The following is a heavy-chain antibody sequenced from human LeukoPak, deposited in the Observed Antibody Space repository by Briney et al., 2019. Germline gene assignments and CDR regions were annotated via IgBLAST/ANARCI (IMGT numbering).Heavy chain of an antibody. CDR3: AKMPQQYYYDLSL. V-gene: IGHV3-23*01. Sequence: GGSLRLSCAASGFTFSSYAMSGVPQAPGKGLEWVSAISGGGGSTYYADSVKGRFTISRDNSKNTLYLQMNSLRAEDTAVYYCAKMPQQYYYDLSLWGQGTLVTVSS. CDR2: ISGGGGST. D-gene: IGHD3-22*01. J-gene: IGHJ4*02. CDR1: GFTFSSYA.